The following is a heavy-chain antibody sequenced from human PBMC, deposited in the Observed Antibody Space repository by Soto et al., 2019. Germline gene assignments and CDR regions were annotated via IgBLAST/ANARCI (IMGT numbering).Heavy chain of an antibody. V-gene: IGHV4-61*01. CDR1: GGSVNSDSYY. Sequence: SSETLSLTCTVSGGSVNSDSYYWTWIRQPPGKGLEWIGYIYYSGSAFYNPSLKSRVTISLDTSKNQFSLRLNSLTAADTAMYFCARDVLAQPNGGLDVWGQGTTVTVSS. CDR3: ARDVLAQPNGGLDV. J-gene: IGHJ6*02. CDR2: IYYSGSA. D-gene: IGHD2-2*01.